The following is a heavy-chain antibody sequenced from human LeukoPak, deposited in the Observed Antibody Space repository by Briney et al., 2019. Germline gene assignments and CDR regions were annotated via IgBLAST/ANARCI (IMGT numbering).Heavy chain of an antibody. V-gene: IGHV4-39*07. D-gene: IGHD3-22*01. CDR1: GGSISSSSYY. Sequence: KPSETLSLTCTVSGGSISSSSYYWGWIRQPPGKGLEWIGSIYYSGSTYYNPSLKSRVTISVDTSKNQFSLKLSSVTAADTAVYYCARAAGMADSSGYYWSSWFDYWGQGTLVTVSS. CDR3: ARAAGMADSSGYYWSSWFDY. CDR2: IYYSGST. J-gene: IGHJ4*02.